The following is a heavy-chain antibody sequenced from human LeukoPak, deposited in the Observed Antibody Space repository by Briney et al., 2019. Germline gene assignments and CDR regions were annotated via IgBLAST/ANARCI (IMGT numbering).Heavy chain of an antibody. CDR2: IIPIFGTA. CDR1: GGTFSSYA. J-gene: IGHJ6*03. V-gene: IGHV1-69*06. CDR3: AREKGYSSGWYDYYYYYYMDV. Sequence: SVKVSCKASGGTFSSYAISWVRQAPGQGLEWMGGIIPIFGTANYAQKFQGRVTITADKSTSTAYMELSSLRSEDTAVYYCAREKGYSSGWYDYYYYYYMDVWGKGTTVTVSS. D-gene: IGHD6-19*01.